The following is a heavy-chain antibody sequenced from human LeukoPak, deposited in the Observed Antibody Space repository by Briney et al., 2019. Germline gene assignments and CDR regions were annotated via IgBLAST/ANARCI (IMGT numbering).Heavy chain of an antibody. CDR2: IKANSGDT. Sequence: GASVKVSCKASGFTLIDYIHWVRQDPRQGLQWMGWIKANSGDTEYSQKFQGRVTMTRDTSISTVYMELSSLGSDDTAVYYCARADSVPAGDYHCWYMDVWGKGTTVTVSS. CDR3: ARADSVPAGDYHCWYMDV. CDR1: GFTLIDY. D-gene: IGHD6-13*01. V-gene: IGHV1-2*02. J-gene: IGHJ6*03.